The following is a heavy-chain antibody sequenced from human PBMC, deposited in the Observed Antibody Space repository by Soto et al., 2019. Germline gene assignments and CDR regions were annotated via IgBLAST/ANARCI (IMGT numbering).Heavy chain of an antibody. CDR1: GFTFSSYG. J-gene: IGHJ6*02. D-gene: IGHD2-15*01. V-gene: IGHV3-33*01. CDR3: ARDRGYCSGGSCYVNYYYGMDV. Sequence: PGGSLRLSCAASGFTFSSYGMHWVRQAPGKGLEWVAVIWYDGSNKYYADSVKGRFTISRDNSKNTLYLQMNSLRAEDTAVYYCARDRGYCSGGSCYVNYYYGMDVWGQGTTVTVS. CDR2: IWYDGSNK.